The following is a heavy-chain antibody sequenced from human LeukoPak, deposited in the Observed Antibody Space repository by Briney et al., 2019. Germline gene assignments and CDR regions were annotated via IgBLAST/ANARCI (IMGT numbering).Heavy chain of an antibody. CDR3: ARVGANYDRWFEP. CDR1: GGTFSSYA. J-gene: IGHJ5*02. Sequence: ASVKVSCKASGGTFSSYAISWVRQAPGQGLEWVGGIIPIFGTANYAQKFQGRVTITADESTSTAYMELSSLRSEDTAVYYCARVGANYDRWFEPWGQGNLVTVSS. D-gene: IGHD3-9*01. V-gene: IGHV1-69*13. CDR2: IIPIFGTA.